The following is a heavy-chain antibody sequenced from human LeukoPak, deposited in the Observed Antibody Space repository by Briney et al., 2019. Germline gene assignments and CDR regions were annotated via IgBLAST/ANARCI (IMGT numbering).Heavy chain of an antibody. D-gene: IGHD1-7*01. CDR1: GGSISSSNW. Sequence: SETLSLTCAVSGGSISSSNWWSWVRQPPGKGLEWIGEIYHSGSTNYNPSLKSRVTISVDTSKNQFSLKLSSVTAADTAVYYCARDLFDWNYGRYFDYWGQGTLVTVSS. CDR3: ARDLFDWNYGRYFDY. CDR2: IYHSGST. V-gene: IGHV4-4*02. J-gene: IGHJ4*02.